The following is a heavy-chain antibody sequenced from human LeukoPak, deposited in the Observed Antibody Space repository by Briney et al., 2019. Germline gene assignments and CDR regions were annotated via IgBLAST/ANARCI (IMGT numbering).Heavy chain of an antibody. V-gene: IGHV3-23*01. CDR2: ISGSGGST. J-gene: IGHJ5*02. CDR3: AKDTHSSSGWYDWFDP. Sequence: GGSLRLSCAASGFTFSSYAMSWVRQAPGKGLEWVSAISGSGGSTYYADSVKGRFTISRDNSKNTLYLQMNSLRAEDTAVYYCAKDTHSSSGWYDWFDPWGQGTLVTVSS. CDR1: GFTFSSYA. D-gene: IGHD6-19*01.